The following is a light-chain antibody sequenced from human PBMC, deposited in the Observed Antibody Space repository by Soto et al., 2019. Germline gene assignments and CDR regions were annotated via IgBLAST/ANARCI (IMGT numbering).Light chain of an antibody. CDR3: QSYDSSSVV. CDR2: GNS. V-gene: IGLV1-40*01. J-gene: IGLJ2*01. CDR1: SSNIGAGYD. Sequence: QSVLTQPPSVSGAPGQRVTISCTGSSSNIGAGYDVHWYQQLPGTAPKLLIYGNSNRPSGVPDRFSGSKSGTSASLAITGLQAEDEAEYYCQSYDSSSVVFGGGTKLTVL.